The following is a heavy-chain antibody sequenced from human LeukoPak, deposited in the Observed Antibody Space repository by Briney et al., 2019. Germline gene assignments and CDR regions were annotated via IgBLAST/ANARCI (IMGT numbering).Heavy chain of an antibody. V-gene: IGHV3-30*04. CDR2: ISYDGSNK. CDR1: GFTFSSYA. D-gene: IGHD3-22*01. Sequence: PGGSLRLSCAASGFTFSSYAMRWVRQAPGKGLEWVAVISYDGSNKYYADSVKGRFTISRDNAKNSLYLQMNSLRAEDTAVYYCARTWSLYYYDSSGYPAVYEHWGQGTLVTVSS. J-gene: IGHJ1*01. CDR3: ARTWSLYYYDSSGYPAVYEH.